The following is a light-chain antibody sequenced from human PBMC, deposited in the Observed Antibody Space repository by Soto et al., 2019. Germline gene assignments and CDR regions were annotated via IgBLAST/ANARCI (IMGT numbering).Light chain of an antibody. J-gene: IGLJ1*01. CDR2: DVS. CDR3: SSYTSSVTYV. Sequence: QSALTQPASVSGSPGQSITISCTGTSSDVGGYNYVSWYQQHPGKAPKLMIYDVSDRPSGFSHRFSGSKSGNTASLTIYGLQAEDEADYYCSSYTSSVTYVFGTGTKVTVL. V-gene: IGLV2-14*03. CDR1: SSDVGGYNY.